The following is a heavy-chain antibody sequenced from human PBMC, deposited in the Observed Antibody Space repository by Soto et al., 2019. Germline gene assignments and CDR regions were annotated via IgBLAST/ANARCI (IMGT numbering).Heavy chain of an antibody. J-gene: IGHJ6*03. V-gene: IGHV3-73*01. D-gene: IGHD1-26*01. CDR1: GFTFSGSA. CDR2: IRSKANSYAT. CDR3: TRAMGSGRPDYYYYYMDV. Sequence: GGSLRLSCAASGFTFSGSAMHWVRQASGKGLEWVGRIRSKANSYATAYAASVKGRFTISRDDSKNTAYLQMNSLKTEDTAVYYCTRAMGSGRPDYYYYYMDVWGKGTTVTVSS.